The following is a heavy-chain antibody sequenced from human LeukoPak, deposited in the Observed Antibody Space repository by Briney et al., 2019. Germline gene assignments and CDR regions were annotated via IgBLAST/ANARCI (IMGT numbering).Heavy chain of an antibody. J-gene: IGHJ4*02. D-gene: IGHD2-15*01. V-gene: IGHV1-46*01. Sequence: ASVKVSCKASGYTFTSYHMHWVRQAPGQGLGWMGIINPSGGTTNYAQKFRGRVTMARDMSTSTVYMELSSLRSEDTAVYYCAREDIVVVVAALDYWGQGTLVTVSS. CDR2: INPSGGTT. CDR1: GYTFTSYH. CDR3: AREDIVVVVAALDY.